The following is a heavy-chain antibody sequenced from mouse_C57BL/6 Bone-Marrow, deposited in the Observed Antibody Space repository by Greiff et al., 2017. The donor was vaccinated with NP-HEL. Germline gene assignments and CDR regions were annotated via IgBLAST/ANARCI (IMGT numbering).Heavy chain of an antibody. V-gene: IGHV1-50*01. CDR2: IDPSDSYT. J-gene: IGHJ3*01. D-gene: IGHD1-1*01. Sequence: VQLQQPGAELVKPGASVKLSCKASGYTFTTYWMQWVKQRPGQGLEWIGEIDPSDSYTNYNQKFKGKATLTVDTSSSTANMQLSSLPSEDSAVYYCARKAYYGRSYEFAYWGQGTLVTVSA. CDR1: GYTFTTYW. CDR3: ARKAYYGRSYEFAY.